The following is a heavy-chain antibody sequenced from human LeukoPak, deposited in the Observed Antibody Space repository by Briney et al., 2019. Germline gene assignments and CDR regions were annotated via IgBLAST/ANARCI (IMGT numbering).Heavy chain of an antibody. CDR1: GFAFSTYE. CDR3: ARGGSSWYY. D-gene: IGHD6-13*01. V-gene: IGHV3-48*03. J-gene: IGHJ4*02. Sequence: GGSLRLSCAASGFAFSTYEMNWVRQAPGKGLEWVSYISSSGSTIHYADSVKGRFTISRDNAKNSLYLQMNSLRAEDTAVYYCARGGSSWYYWGQGTLVTVSS. CDR2: ISSSGSTI.